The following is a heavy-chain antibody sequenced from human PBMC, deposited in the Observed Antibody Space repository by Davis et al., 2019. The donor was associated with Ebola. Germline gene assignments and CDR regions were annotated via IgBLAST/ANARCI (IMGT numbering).Heavy chain of an antibody. D-gene: IGHD5-12*01. V-gene: IGHV3-21*01. Sequence: PGGSLRLSCAASGFTFSSYSMNWVRQAPGKGLEWVSSISSSSSYIYYADSVKGRFTISRDNAKNSLYLQMNSLRAEDTAVYYCARGVATIQTDYYYYYYMDVWGKGTTVTVSS. CDR3: ARGVATIQTDYYYYYYMDV. CDR1: GFTFSSYS. J-gene: IGHJ6*03. CDR2: ISSSSSYI.